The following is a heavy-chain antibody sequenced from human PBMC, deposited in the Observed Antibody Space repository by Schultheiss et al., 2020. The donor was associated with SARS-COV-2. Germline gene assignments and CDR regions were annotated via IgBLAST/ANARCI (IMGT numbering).Heavy chain of an antibody. CDR3: ARERDVRGYSYGYRSAFDI. Sequence: GSLRLSCAASGFTFSSYSMNWVRQAPGKGLEWIGEINHSGSTNYNPSLKSRVTISVDTSKNQFSLKLSSVTAADTAVYYCARERDVRGYSYGYRSAFDIWGQGTMVTVSS. J-gene: IGHJ3*02. V-gene: IGHV4-34*01. CDR2: INHSGST. D-gene: IGHD5-18*01. CDR1: GFTFSSYS.